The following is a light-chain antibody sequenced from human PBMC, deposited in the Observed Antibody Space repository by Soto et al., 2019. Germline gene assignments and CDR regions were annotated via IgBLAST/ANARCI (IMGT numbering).Light chain of an antibody. CDR2: LGS. Sequence: DIVMTQSPLSLPVTPGEPASISCRSSQSLLHSNGYNYLDWYLQRPGQSPQVLIYLGSNRASGVPDRFSGSGSVTDFTLKISRVEAEDVGVYYCMQPLQTPWTFGQGTKVEIK. V-gene: IGKV2-28*01. CDR1: QSLLHSNGYNY. CDR3: MQPLQTPWT. J-gene: IGKJ1*01.